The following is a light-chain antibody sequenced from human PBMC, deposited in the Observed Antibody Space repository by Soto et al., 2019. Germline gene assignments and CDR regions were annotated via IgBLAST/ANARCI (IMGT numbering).Light chain of an antibody. CDR1: QTISNF. CDR3: QQTFVTAIT. CDR2: DVS. J-gene: IGKJ5*01. Sequence: DIQMTKSPSSLSASVGDRVTITCRASQTISNFLNWYQQRSGEAPKLLLYDVSTLQTGVPSRFSRSGSVTEFSRTISSLQHEDLGPYYCQQTFVTAITFGHGER. V-gene: IGKV1-39*01.